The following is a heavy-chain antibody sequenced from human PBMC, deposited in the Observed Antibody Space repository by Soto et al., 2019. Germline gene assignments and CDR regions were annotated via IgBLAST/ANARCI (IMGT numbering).Heavy chain of an antibody. CDR3: AKSATTVGHNWFDP. CDR1: GFTFNSYA. J-gene: IGHJ5*02. Sequence: SLRLSCAASGFTFNSYAMNWVRQAPGKGLEWVSSISDSGGGTYFADSVKGRFTISRDNSKNTLYLQMNGLRAEDTAVYYCAKSATTVGHNWFDPWGQGTLVTVSS. V-gene: IGHV3-23*01. CDR2: ISDSGGGT. D-gene: IGHD4-17*01.